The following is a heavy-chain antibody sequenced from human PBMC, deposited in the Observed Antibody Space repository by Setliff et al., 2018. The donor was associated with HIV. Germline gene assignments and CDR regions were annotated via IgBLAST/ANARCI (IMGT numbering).Heavy chain of an antibody. CDR2: ISVYNGNT. J-gene: IGHJ6*02. CDR3: ASGYSSSSSYYYGMDV. CDR1: GYTFTNYG. V-gene: IGHV1-18*01. D-gene: IGHD6-6*01. Sequence: GASVKVSCKASGYTFTNYGINWVRQAPGQGLEWMGWISVYNGNTNFAQKLPGRVTMTTDTSTSTAYMELRSLRSDGTAVYYCASGYSSSSSYYYGMDVWGQGTTVTVSS.